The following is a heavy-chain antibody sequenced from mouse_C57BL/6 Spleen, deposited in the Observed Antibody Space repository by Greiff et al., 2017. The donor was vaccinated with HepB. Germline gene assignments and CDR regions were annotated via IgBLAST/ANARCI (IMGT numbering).Heavy chain of an antibody. D-gene: IGHD1-1*01. J-gene: IGHJ2*01. V-gene: IGHV1-69*01. Sequence: VQLQQPGAELVMPGASVKLSCKASGYTFTSYWMHWVKQRPGQGLEWIGEIDPSDSYTNYNQKFKGKSALTVDKSSSTASMQLSSLTSEDSAVYYCARGYGSSYLYYFDYWGQGTTLTVSS. CDR2: IDPSDSYT. CDR1: GYTFTSYW. CDR3: ARGYGSSYLYYFDY.